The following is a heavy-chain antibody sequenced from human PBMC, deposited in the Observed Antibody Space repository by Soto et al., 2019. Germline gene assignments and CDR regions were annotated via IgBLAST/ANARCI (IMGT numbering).Heavy chain of an antibody. CDR1: GNRFTDYW. Sequence: EVQLVQSGAEVKKPGESLRISCQGSGNRFTDYWITWARQMPGKGLEWMGRIDPSDSYTNYNPSFQGHVTISADKSIGIAYLQWGSLKASDTAIYYCASHRGFSGYDAYWGQGTLVTVSS. CDR3: ASHRGFSGYDAY. V-gene: IGHV5-10-1*01. CDR2: IDPSDSYT. D-gene: IGHD5-12*01. J-gene: IGHJ4*02.